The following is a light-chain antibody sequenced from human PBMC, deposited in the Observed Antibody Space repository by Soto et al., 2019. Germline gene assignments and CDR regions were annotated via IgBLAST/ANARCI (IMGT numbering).Light chain of an antibody. CDR2: GAS. CDR3: QQYHTWPIT. Sequence: DIVMTQSPATLSVAPGERVTFSCRASQGVSRKLAWYQHKPGQAPRLLISGASTGATGIPARFSGSGSGTEVTLTISSRQSEDCASYYCQQYHTWPITFGGGTKGEIK. J-gene: IGKJ4*01. V-gene: IGKV3-15*01. CDR1: QGVSRK.